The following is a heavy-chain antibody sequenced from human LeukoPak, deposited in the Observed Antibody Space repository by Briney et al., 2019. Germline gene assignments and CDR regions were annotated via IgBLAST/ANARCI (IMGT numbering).Heavy chain of an antibody. CDR1: GFTVSSNY. J-gene: IGHJ4*02. Sequence: GGSLRLSCAAPGFTVSSNYMSWVRQAPGEGLEWVSLIYSGGSTYYADSVKGRFTISRDNSTNALYLQMNSLRAEDTAVYYCARAPYDGSANYFDYWGQGTLVTVSS. CDR3: ARAPYDGSANYFDY. V-gene: IGHV3-66*01. CDR2: IYSGGST. D-gene: IGHD3-22*01.